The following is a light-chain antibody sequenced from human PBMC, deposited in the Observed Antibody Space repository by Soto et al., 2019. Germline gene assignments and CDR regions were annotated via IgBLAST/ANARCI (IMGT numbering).Light chain of an antibody. V-gene: IGLV2-23*02. CDR2: EVS. J-gene: IGLJ1*01. CDR1: SSDVGSYNF. Sequence: QSVLTQPASGSGSPGQSITISCTRTSSDVGSYNFVSWYQQHPGEVPKVMIYEVSKRPSGVSDRFSGSKSGNTASLTISGLQAEDEADYYCCADAGRSTYVFGTGTKVTVL. CDR3: CADAGRSTYV.